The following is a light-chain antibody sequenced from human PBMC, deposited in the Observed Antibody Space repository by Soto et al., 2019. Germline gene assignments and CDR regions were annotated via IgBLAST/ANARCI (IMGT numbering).Light chain of an antibody. CDR3: NSYSSSSAFPYV. V-gene: IGLV2-14*01. CDR1: DSDIGDYDS. J-gene: IGLJ1*01. Sequence: QSALTQPASVSGSPGQSITISCTGTDSDIGDYDSVAWYQQHPGKAPKLMIYEVSNRPSGVSNRFSGSKSGNTASLTISGLQPEDEADYYCNSYSSSSAFPYVFGSGTKLTVL. CDR2: EVS.